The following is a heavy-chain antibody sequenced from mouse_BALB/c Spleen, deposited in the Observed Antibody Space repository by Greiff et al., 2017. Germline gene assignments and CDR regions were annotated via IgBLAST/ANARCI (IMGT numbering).Heavy chain of an antibody. CDR1: GYTFTDYE. Sequence: VQLQQSGAELVRPGASVTLSCKASGYTFTDYEMHWVKQTPVHGLEWIGAIDPETGGTAYNQKFKGKATLTADKSSSTAYMELRSLTSEDSAVYYCTRYGNYGGDYWGQGTSVTVSS. CDR3: TRYGNYGGDY. D-gene: IGHD2-1*01. J-gene: IGHJ4*01. V-gene: IGHV1-15*01. CDR2: IDPETGGT.